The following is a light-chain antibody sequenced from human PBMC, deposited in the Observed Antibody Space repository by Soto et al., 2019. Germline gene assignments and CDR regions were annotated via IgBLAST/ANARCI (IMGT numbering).Light chain of an antibody. V-gene: IGLV2-23*02. Sequence: QSALTQPASVSGSPGQSITISCTGTSSDVGSYDLASWYQHHSGKAPKIIIYEVNKRPSGISDRFSGSKSGNTASLTISGLQAEDEADYFCCSFVRTNGLLFGGGTKLTVL. J-gene: IGLJ2*01. CDR1: SSDVGSYDL. CDR2: EVN. CDR3: CSFVRTNGLL.